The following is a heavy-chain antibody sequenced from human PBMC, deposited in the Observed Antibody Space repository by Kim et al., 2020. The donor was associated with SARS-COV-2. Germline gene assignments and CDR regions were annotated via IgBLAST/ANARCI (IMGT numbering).Heavy chain of an antibody. J-gene: IGHJ1*01. D-gene: IGHD3-22*01. CDR2: LYSGDST. CDR1: GFTVSSNH. V-gene: IGHV3-53*01. Sequence: GGSLRLSCAASGFTVSSNHMSWVRQAPGKGLEWVSVLYSGDSTYYADSVKGRFTISRDNSKNTLYLQMNSLRAEDTAVYYCARVSSGLHLRWGQGTLVTVCS. CDR3: ARVSSGLHLR.